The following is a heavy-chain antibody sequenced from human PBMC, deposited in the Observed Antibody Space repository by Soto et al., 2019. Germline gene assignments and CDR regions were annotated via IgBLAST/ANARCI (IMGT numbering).Heavy chain of an antibody. CDR1: GGTFSSYA. D-gene: IGHD2-2*01. CDR2: IIPISGTA. Sequence: QVQLVQSGAEVKKPGSSVKVSCKAPGGTFSSYAISWVRQAPGQGLEWMGGIIPISGTANYAQKFQGRVTITADESTSTADMELSSLRSEDTAVYYCARSHGSSTSLEIYYYYYYGMDVWGQGTTVTVSS. V-gene: IGHV1-69*01. CDR3: ARSHGSSTSLEIYYYYYYGMDV. J-gene: IGHJ6*02.